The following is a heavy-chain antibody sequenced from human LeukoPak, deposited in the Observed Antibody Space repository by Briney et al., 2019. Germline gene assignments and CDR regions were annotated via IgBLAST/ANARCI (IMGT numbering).Heavy chain of an antibody. D-gene: IGHD5-18*01. CDR3: ASEGGYSYDHTSYYYYYMDV. CDR1: GGTFSSYA. Sequence: SVKVSCKASGGTFSSYAISWVRQAPGQGLEWMGGIILIFGTANYAQKFQGRVTITTDESTSTAYMELSSLRSEDTAVYYCASEGGYSYDHTSYYYYYMDVWGKGTTVTVSS. CDR2: IILIFGTA. J-gene: IGHJ6*03. V-gene: IGHV1-69*05.